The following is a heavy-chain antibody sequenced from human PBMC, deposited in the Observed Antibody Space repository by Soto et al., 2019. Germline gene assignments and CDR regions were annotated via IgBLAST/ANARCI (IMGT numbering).Heavy chain of an antibody. CDR2: VYHTGDT. J-gene: IGHJ5*02. CDR3: AREIATAGGNNHFDP. D-gene: IGHD1-26*01. V-gene: IGHV4-4*02. Sequence: QVQLQESGPRLVKPSGSLSLTCGVSCGTVASSHWWSWVRQSPGGGLEWIGNVYHTGDTNLNPSLRSPVTLSVDTSNNQASLRLNSLTAADTAVYFWAREIATAGGNNHFDPLCPGTLITVSS. CDR1: CGTVASSHW.